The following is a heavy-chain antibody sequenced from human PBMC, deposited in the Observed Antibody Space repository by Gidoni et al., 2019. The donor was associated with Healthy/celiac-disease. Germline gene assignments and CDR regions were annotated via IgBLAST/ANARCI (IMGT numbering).Heavy chain of an antibody. CDR3: ARGLYSGYDPTYYYYGMDV. Sequence: QVQLVESGGGVVQPGRSLRLSCAAYGFTFSSYAMHWVRQAPGKGLEWVSVISYDGSNKYYADSVKGRFTISRDNSKNTLYLQMNSLRAEDTAVYYCARGLYSGYDPTYYYYGMDVWGQGTTVTVSS. J-gene: IGHJ6*02. CDR2: ISYDGSNK. D-gene: IGHD5-12*01. CDR1: GFTFSSYA. V-gene: IGHV3-30*04.